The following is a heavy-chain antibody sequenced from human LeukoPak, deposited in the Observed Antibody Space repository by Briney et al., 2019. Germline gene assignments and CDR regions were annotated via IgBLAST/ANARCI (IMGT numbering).Heavy chain of an antibody. D-gene: IGHD1-26*01. J-gene: IGHJ4*02. Sequence: GRSLRLSCAASGFTFSSYAMHWVRQAPGKGLEWAAVISYDGSNKYYADSVKGRFTISRDNSKNTLYLQMNSLRAEDTAVYYCARDDSGSYFDYWGQGTLVTVSS. CDR1: GFTFSSYA. V-gene: IGHV3-30-3*01. CDR2: ISYDGSNK. CDR3: ARDDSGSYFDY.